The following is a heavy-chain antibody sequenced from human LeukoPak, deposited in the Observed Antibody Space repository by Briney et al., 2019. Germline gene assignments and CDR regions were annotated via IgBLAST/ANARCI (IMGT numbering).Heavy chain of an antibody. CDR1: GFTFSSYA. CDR3: AELGITMIGGV. D-gene: IGHD3-10*02. V-gene: IGHV3-48*03. Sequence: GGSLRLSCAASGFTFSSYAMHWVRQAPGKGLEWVSYISSSGSTIYYADSVKGRFTISRDNAKNSLYLQMNSLGAEDTAIYYCAELGITMIGGVWSKGTTVTISS. J-gene: IGHJ6*04. CDR2: ISSSGSTI.